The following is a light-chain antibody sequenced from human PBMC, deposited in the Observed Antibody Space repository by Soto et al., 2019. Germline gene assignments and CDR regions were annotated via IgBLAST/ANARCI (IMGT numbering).Light chain of an antibody. J-gene: IGKJ5*01. V-gene: IGKV1-9*01. CDR3: QQLNSSPNT. Sequence: DIQLTQSPSFLSASVGDRVTITCRASQGISSFLAWYQQKPGKAPKLLIYAASTLQSGVPSRFSGSGSGTEFTLTISSLQPEDFATYYCQQLNSSPNTFGQGTRLESK. CDR2: AAS. CDR1: QGISSF.